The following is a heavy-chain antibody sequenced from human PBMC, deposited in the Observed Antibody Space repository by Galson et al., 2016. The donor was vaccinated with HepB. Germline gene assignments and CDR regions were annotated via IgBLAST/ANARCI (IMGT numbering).Heavy chain of an antibody. Sequence: SVKVSCKASGYTFTGFYVHWVRQAPGQGLEWMGWINPSSGGTHYAQKFQGRVTMTGDTSISTAYMELSRLRSDDTAIYYCARDRIQLWLRDREARNMVAGWFDPWGQGTLVTVSS. D-gene: IGHD5-18*01. V-gene: IGHV1-2*02. CDR3: ARDRIQLWLRDREARNMVAGWFDP. CDR2: INPSSGGT. CDR1: GYTFTGFY. J-gene: IGHJ5*02.